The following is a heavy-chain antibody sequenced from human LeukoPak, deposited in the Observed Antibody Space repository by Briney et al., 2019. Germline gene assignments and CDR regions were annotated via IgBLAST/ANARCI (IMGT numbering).Heavy chain of an antibody. CDR1: GFTFSNAW. J-gene: IGHJ5*02. CDR2: ISSSGSTI. Sequence: GGSLRLSCAASGFTFSNAWMNWVRQAPGKGLEWVSYISSSGSTIYYADSVKGRFTISRDNAKNSLYLQMNSLRAEDTAVYYCARGVIGTTPPWFDPWGQGTLVTVSS. D-gene: IGHD1-7*01. V-gene: IGHV3-48*04. CDR3: ARGVIGTTPPWFDP.